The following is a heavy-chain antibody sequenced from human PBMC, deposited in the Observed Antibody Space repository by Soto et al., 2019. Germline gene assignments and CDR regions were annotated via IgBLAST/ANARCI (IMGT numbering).Heavy chain of an antibody. CDR3: ARVPDV. J-gene: IGHJ6*02. Sequence: SETLSLTCTVSGGSISSYYWSRIRQPPGKGLEWIGYIYYSGSTNYNPSLKSRVTISVDRSKNQFSLKLNSVTAVDTAVYYCARVPDVWGQGTTVTVSS. CDR1: GGSISSYY. CDR2: IYYSGST. V-gene: IGHV4-59*12.